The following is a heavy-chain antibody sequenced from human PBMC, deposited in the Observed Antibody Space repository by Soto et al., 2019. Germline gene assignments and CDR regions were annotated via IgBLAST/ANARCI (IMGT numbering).Heavy chain of an antibody. CDR2: ISGSGGDT. J-gene: IGHJ5*02. CDR3: AKGESSVSASYFDP. CDR1: GFTFSTYA. D-gene: IGHD3-22*01. Sequence: GGSLRLSCAASGFTFSTYAMSWVRQAPGKGLEWVSVISGSGGDTYYADSVKGRFTISRDNSENTLYLQMNSLRAEDTAVYYCAKGESSVSASYFDPWGQGTLVTVSS. V-gene: IGHV3-23*01.